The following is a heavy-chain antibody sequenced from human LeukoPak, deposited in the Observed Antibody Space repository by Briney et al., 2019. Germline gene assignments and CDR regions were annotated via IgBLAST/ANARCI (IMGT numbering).Heavy chain of an antibody. CDR3: GRDVGATNRGPIDY. CDR1: GFTFSSYP. J-gene: IGHJ4*02. D-gene: IGHD1-26*01. V-gene: IGHV3-30-3*01. CDR2: ISYDGITK. Sequence: PGRSLRLSCAASGFTFSSYPMHWVRQAPGKGLEWAAVISYDGITKYHADSVKGRFTISRDNSKNTLYLQMNSLRAEDTAVYYCGRDVGATNRGPIDYWGQGTLVTVSS.